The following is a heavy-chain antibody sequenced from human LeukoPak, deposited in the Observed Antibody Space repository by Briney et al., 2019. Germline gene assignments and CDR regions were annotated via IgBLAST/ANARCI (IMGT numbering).Heavy chain of an antibody. CDR2: INHSGST. D-gene: IGHD5-24*01. CDR3: ARGKTKTRWLQSGDGRAFDI. CDR1: GGSFSGYY. Sequence: KSSETLSLTCAVYGGSFSGYYWSWIRQPPGKGLEWIGEINHSGSTNYNPSLKSRVTISVDTSKNQFSLKLSSVTAADTAVYYCARGKTKTRWLQSGDGRAFDIWGQGTMVTVSS. J-gene: IGHJ3*02. V-gene: IGHV4-34*01.